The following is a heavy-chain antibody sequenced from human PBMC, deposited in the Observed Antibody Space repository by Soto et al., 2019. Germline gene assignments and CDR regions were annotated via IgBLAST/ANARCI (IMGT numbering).Heavy chain of an antibody. CDR2: IYYSGST. V-gene: IGHV4-59*01. Sequence: SETLSLTCTVCGGSISRYYCSWIRQPPGKGLEWIGYIYYSGSTNYNPSLKSRVTISVDTSKNQFSLKLSSVTAADTAVYYCARDSDGVAVTFDYWGQGTLVTVSS. CDR3: ARDSDGVAVTFDY. J-gene: IGHJ4*02. D-gene: IGHD3-3*01. CDR1: GGSISRYY.